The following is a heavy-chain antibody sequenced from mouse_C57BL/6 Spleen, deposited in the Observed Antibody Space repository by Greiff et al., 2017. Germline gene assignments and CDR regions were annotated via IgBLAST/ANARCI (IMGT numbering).Heavy chain of an antibody. Sequence: VQLQESDAELVKPGASVKISCKVSGYTFTDHTIHWMKQRPEQGLEWIGYIYPRDGSTKYNEKFKGKATLTADKSSSTAYMQLNSLTSEDSAVYFCARVPIYYDYDGNAMDYWGQGTSVTVSS. V-gene: IGHV1-78*01. CDR3: ARVPIYYDYDGNAMDY. CDR1: GYTFTDHT. D-gene: IGHD2-4*01. J-gene: IGHJ4*01. CDR2: IYPRDGST.